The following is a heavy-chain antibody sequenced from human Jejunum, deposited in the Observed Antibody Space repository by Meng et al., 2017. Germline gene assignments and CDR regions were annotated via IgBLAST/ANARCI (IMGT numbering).Heavy chain of an antibody. V-gene: IGHV3-11*01. Sequence: QGHLGASGGGLVKPGGSLRLSCAASGIPFSDFYMSWVRQAPGKGLEWVSYINPSDTTTDYADSVKGRFTISRDHAKKSMYLQMNSLRVEDTAVYYCARGHWALDSWGQGTLVTVSS. CDR3: ARGHWALDS. CDR2: INPSDTTT. CDR1: GIPFSDFY. D-gene: IGHD7-27*01. J-gene: IGHJ4*02.